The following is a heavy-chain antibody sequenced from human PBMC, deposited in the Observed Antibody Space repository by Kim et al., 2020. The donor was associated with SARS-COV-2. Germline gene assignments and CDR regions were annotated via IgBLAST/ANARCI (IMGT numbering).Heavy chain of an antibody. V-gene: IGHV3-23*01. CDR3: AKDGYDFWSGYYVTPVNFDY. Sequence: FTISRDNAKNTLYLQMNSLRAEDTAVYYCAKDGYDFWSGYYVTPVNFDYWGQGTLVTVSS. J-gene: IGHJ4*02. D-gene: IGHD3-3*01.